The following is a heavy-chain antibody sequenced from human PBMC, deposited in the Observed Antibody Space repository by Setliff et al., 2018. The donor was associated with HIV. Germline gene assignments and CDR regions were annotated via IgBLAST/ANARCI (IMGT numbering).Heavy chain of an antibody. Sequence: GASVKVSCKASGYTFTSYYMHWVRQAPGQGLEWMGIINPSGGSTSYAQKFQGRVTMTRDTSTSTVHMELGSLRSEDTAVYYCARDSLLFRGDYDYWGQGTLVTVSS. CDR1: GYTFTSYY. D-gene: IGHD2-21*01. CDR3: ARDSLLFRGDYDY. J-gene: IGHJ4*02. CDR2: INPSGGST. V-gene: IGHV1-46*01.